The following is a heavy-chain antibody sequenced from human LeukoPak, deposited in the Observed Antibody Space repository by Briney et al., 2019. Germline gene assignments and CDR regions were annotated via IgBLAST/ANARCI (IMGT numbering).Heavy chain of an antibody. J-gene: IGHJ5*02. V-gene: IGHV4-39*07. CDR1: GDSFTSVTDY. CDR3: ARVNTQGVPSP. D-gene: IGHD2-15*01. Sequence: TSETLSLTCTVSGDSFTSVTDYWAWIRQPPGKGLEWIATGDYSGGTYYNPSLESRVAISADMSKNQISLQLTSVTAADTAVYYCARVNTQGVPSPWGQGILVTVSS. CDR2: GDYSGGT.